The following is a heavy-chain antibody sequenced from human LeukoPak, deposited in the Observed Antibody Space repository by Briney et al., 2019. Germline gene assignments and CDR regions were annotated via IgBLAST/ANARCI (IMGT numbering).Heavy chain of an antibody. J-gene: IGHJ4*02. CDR2: IYYSGST. CDR3: ARDRGYSGSYHFDY. V-gene: IGHV4-59*01. Sequence: PSETLSLTCAVSGYSISSYYWSWIRQPPGKGLEWIGYIYYSGSTNYNPSLKSRVTISVDTSKNQFSLKLSSVTAADTAVYYCARDRGYSGSYHFDYWGQGTLVTVSS. CDR1: GYSISSYY. D-gene: IGHD1-26*01.